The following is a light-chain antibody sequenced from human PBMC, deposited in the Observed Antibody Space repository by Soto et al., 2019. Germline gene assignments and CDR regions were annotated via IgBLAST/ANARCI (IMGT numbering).Light chain of an antibody. Sequence: SGRTQSPTTLSVSPGERATLSCRASQSVSSNLAWYQQKPGQAPSLLIYGASTRATGIPDRFSGSGSGTDFTLTISRLEPEDFAVYYCQQYGSSGTFGQGTKV. CDR1: QSVSSN. J-gene: IGKJ1*01. CDR2: GAS. V-gene: IGKV3-20*01. CDR3: QQYGSSGT.